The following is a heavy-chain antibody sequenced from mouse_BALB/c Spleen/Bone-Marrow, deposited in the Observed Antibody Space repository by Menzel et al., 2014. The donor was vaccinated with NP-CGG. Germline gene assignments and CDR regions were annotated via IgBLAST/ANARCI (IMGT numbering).Heavy chain of an antibody. CDR3: TVHFGPGFDY. J-gene: IGHJ2*01. V-gene: IGHV6-6*02. Sequence: EVKLVESGGGLVRPGGSMKLSCVASGFTFSNYWMNWVRQSPEKGLEWVAEIRLKSNDYATHYAESVKGRFTISRDDSKSSVYLQMNNLRAEDTGIYYCTVHFGPGFDYWGQGTTLTVSS. CDR1: GFTFSNYW. CDR2: IRLKSNDYAT.